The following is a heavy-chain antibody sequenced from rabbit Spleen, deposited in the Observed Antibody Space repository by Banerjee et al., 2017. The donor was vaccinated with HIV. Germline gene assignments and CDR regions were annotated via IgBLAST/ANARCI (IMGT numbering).Heavy chain of an antibody. Sequence: QEQLVESGGGLVQPEGSLTLTCTASGFAFNSVYDMCWVRQAPGKGLEWIGYIYSTIHYTYYATWAKGRFTISETSSTTVTLQMTSLTAADTATYFCARGDANSGWAFNLWGPGTLVTVS. CDR2: IYSTIHYT. CDR1: GFAFNSVYD. D-gene: IGHD4-1*01. CDR3: ARGDANSGWAFNL. J-gene: IGHJ4*01. V-gene: IGHV1S45*01.